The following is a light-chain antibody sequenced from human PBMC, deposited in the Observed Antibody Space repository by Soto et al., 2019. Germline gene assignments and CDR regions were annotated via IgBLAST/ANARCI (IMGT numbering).Light chain of an antibody. V-gene: IGLV1-51*01. CDR2: DNT. Sequence: QSVVTQPPSVSAAAGQKVTISCSGSSSNVGTKYVSWYQQLPATAPKLLIYDNTERPSGIPDRFSGSKSGTSATLGITGLQTGDEADYFCAPWDTSLSAVVFGGGTKLTVL. CDR1: SSNVGTKY. J-gene: IGLJ2*01. CDR3: APWDTSLSAVV.